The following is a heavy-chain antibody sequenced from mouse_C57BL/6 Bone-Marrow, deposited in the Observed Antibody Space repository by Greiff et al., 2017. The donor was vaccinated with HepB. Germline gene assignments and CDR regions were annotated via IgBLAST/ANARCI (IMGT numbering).Heavy chain of an antibody. Sequence: EVTLVESGGGLVKPGGSLKLSCAASGFTFSDYGMHWVRQAPEKGLEWVAYISSGSSTIYYADTVKGRFTISRDNAKNTLFLQMTSLRSGDTAMYYCARSDYYGSSYVWYFDVWGTGTTVTVSS. CDR1: GFTFSDYG. CDR2: ISSGSSTI. J-gene: IGHJ1*03. D-gene: IGHD1-1*01. V-gene: IGHV5-17*01. CDR3: ARSDYYGSSYVWYFDV.